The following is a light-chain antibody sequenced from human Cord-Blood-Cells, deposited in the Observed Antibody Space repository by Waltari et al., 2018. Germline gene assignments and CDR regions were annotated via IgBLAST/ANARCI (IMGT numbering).Light chain of an antibody. Sequence: SYDLTQPPSVPVSPGQTASITCSADKLGDKYACWYQQKPGQSPVLVIYHDSKRPSGIPERFSGSNSGNTATLTISGTQAMDEADYYCQAWDSSTAWVFGGGTKLTVL. CDR1: KLGDKY. V-gene: IGLV3-1*01. CDR3: QAWDSSTAWV. CDR2: HDS. J-gene: IGLJ3*02.